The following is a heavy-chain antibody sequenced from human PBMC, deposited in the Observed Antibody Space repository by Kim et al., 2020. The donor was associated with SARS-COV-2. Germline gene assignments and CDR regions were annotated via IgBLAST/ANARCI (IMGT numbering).Heavy chain of an antibody. J-gene: IGHJ4*02. CDR1: GDSVSSTSAA. V-gene: IGHV6-1*01. Sequence: SQTLSLTCVISGDSVSSTSAAWNWIRQSPSRSPEWLGRTYYRSKWYNDYAESVKSRISITPDTSKNHLSLQLNSVTPEDTAVYYCARDPRDLYYFDFWGQGTLVTVSS. CDR3: ARDPRDLYYFDF. CDR2: TYYRSKWYN.